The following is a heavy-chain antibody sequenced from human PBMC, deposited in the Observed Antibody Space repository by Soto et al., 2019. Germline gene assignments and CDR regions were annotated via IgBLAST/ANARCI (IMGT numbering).Heavy chain of an antibody. CDR3: VKDGSSGWPYYYGLDV. D-gene: IGHD6-19*01. CDR2: ISYDGRNK. V-gene: IGHV3-30*18. J-gene: IGHJ6*02. Sequence: ESGGGGVQPGRSLRLSCAASGFTFSSYGIHWVRQAPGKGLEWVAVISYDGRNKYYADSVKGRFAISRDNSRNTPYLQMSSLRAEDTAVYYCVKDGSSGWPYYYGLDVWGQGTTVTVSS. CDR1: GFTFSSYG.